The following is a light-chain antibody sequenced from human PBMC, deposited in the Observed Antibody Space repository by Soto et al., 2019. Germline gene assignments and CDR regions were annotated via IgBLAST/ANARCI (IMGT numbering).Light chain of an antibody. CDR2: DAS. CDR1: QSISSW. J-gene: IGKJ1*01. CDR3: QQYNSYWT. Sequence: DIQMTQSPSSLSASVGDRVTITCRASQSISSWSAWYQQKRGKAPKLLIYDASSVESGVPSRFSGSGSGTEVPLTISSLQPDDFATYYCQQYNSYWTFGQGTKVDIK. V-gene: IGKV1-5*01.